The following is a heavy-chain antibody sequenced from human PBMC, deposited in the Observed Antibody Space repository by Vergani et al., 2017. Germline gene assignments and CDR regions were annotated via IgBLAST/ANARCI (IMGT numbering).Heavy chain of an antibody. V-gene: IGHV1-69*13. D-gene: IGHD6-13*01. CDR1: GGTFSSNS. CDR2: IIPIFGTT. CDR3: ASPMTYSSSWYDAFDI. J-gene: IGHJ3*02. Sequence: QGQLAQSGAEVKKPGSSVKVSCKASGGTFSSNSISWVRQAPGQGLEWMGRIIPIFGTTSYAQKFQGRVTILADESTSTAYMELSSLRSEDTAVYYCASPMTYSSSWYDAFDIWGQGTMVTVSS.